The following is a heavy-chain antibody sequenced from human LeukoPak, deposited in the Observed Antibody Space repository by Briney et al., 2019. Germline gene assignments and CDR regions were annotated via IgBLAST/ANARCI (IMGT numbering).Heavy chain of an antibody. J-gene: IGHJ4*02. D-gene: IGHD6-13*01. V-gene: IGHV1-2*02. CDR3: ALQYSSSWYAYFDY. Sequence: ASVKVSCKASGYTFTGYYMHWVRQAPGQGLELMGWINPNSGGTNYAQKFQGRVTMTRDTSISTAYMELSRLRSDDTAVYYCALQYSSSWYAYFDYWGQGTLVTVSS. CDR2: INPNSGGT. CDR1: GYTFTGYY.